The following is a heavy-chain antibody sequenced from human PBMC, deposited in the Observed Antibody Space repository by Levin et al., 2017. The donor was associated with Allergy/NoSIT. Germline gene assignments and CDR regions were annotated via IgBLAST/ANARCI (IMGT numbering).Heavy chain of an antibody. CDR2: INPNSGGT. J-gene: IGHJ4*02. Sequence: ASVKVSCKASGYTFTGYYMHWVRQAPGQGLEWMGWINPNSGGTNYAQKFQGRVTMTRDTSISTAYMELSRLRSDDTAVYYCARDGRSGSGTDDKPYLFDCWGQGTLVTVSS. D-gene: IGHD3-10*01. CDR3: ARDGRSGSGTDDKPYLFDC. V-gene: IGHV1-2*02. CDR1: GYTFTGYY.